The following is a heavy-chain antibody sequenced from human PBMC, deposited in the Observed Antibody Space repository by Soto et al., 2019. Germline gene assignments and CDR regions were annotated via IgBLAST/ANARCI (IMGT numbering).Heavy chain of an antibody. Sequence: QVQLVQSGAEVKKPGASVKVSCKASGYTFTSYYMHWVRQAPGQGLEWMGIINPSGGSTSYAQKFQGRVTMTRDTSTSTVYMELSSLRFEDTAVYYCARDSTVAATHDAFDIWGQGTMVTVSS. CDR1: GYTFTSYY. CDR2: INPSGGST. CDR3: ARDSTVAATHDAFDI. J-gene: IGHJ3*02. V-gene: IGHV1-46*01. D-gene: IGHD2-15*01.